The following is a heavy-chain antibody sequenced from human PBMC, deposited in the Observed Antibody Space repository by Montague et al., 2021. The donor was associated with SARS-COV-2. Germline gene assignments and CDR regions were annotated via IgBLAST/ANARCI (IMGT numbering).Heavy chain of an antibody. CDR2: IYDSGST. D-gene: IGHD3-22*01. CDR1: GDSVISDKYY. J-gene: IGHJ5*02. Sequence: SETLSLTCTVTGDSVISDKYYWSWIRQPPGKGLEWMGFIYDSGSTSYNPSHHSRVTITIDTSKNQFSLNLMSVTPADTAVYYCVKGSGYPWGQGTLVTVSS. V-gene: IGHV4-61*01. CDR3: VKGSGYP.